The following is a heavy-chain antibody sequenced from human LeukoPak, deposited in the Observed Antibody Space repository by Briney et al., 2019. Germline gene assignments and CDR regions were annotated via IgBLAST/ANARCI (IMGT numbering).Heavy chain of an antibody. CDR1: GFTVSSNH. CDR2: ISSSGSTI. Sequence: GGSLRLSCAASGFTVSSNHMSWVRQAPGKGLEWVSYISSSGSTIYYADSVKGRFTISRDNAKNSLYLQMNSLRAEDTAVYYCARAYPATFDYWGQGTLVTVSS. V-gene: IGHV3-48*03. CDR3: ARAYPATFDY. J-gene: IGHJ4*02. D-gene: IGHD2-2*02.